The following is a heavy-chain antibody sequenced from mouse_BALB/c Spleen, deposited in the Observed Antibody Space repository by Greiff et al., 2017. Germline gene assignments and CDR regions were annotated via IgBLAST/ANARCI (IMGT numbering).Heavy chain of an antibody. CDR2: ISSGSSTI. J-gene: IGHJ4*01. CDR1: GFTFSSFG. CDR3: ARWKIYDGYYNYAMDY. V-gene: IGHV5-17*02. D-gene: IGHD2-3*01. Sequence: EVKLVESGGGLVQPGGSRKLSCAASGFTFSSFGMHWVRQAPEKGLEWVAYISSGSSTIYYADTVKGRFTISRDNPKNTLFLQMTSLRSEDTAMYYCARWKIYDGYYNYAMDYWGQGTSVTVSS.